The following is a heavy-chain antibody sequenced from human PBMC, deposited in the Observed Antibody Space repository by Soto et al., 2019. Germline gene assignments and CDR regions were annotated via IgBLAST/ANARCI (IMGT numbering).Heavy chain of an antibody. J-gene: IGHJ5*02. CDR1: GFTFSSYS. CDR2: ISSSSSTI. CDR3: AREGGDLNWFDP. D-gene: IGHD4-17*01. V-gene: IGHV3-48*01. Sequence: EVPLVESGGGLVQPGGSLRLSCAASGFTFSSYSMNWVRQAPGKGLEWVSYISSSSSTIYYADSVKGRFTISRDKATNSLDLQMNSLRAEDTAVYYCAREGGDLNWFDPWGQGTLVTVSS.